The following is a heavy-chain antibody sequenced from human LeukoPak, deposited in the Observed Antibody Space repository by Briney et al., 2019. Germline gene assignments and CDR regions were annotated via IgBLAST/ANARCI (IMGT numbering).Heavy chain of an antibody. CDR2: ISHSDDST. CDR3: AKSYDTSTSPDH. D-gene: IGHD3-3*01. Sequence: GGSLRLSCRTSGFLFHVYTMVWVRQAPGKGLEWISSISHSDDSTYYADFVKGRFTISRDNSKDTVYLQMNSLRVDDTALYHCAKSYDTSTSPDHWGQGILVSVSS. V-gene: IGHV3-23*01. CDR1: GFLFHVYT. J-gene: IGHJ5*02.